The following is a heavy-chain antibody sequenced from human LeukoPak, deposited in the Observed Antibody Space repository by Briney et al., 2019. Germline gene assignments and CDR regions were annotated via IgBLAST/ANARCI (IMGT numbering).Heavy chain of an antibody. Sequence: GASVKVSCKASGYTFINYAINWGRQAPGQRPEWMGWINAVNGNTKYSQKFQGRVTITRDTSASTAYMELSSLRSEDTAVYYCARGPRAAADDYWGQGTLVTVSS. D-gene: IGHD6-13*01. V-gene: IGHV1-3*01. CDR1: GYTFINYA. J-gene: IGHJ4*02. CDR3: ARGPRAAADDY. CDR2: INAVNGNT.